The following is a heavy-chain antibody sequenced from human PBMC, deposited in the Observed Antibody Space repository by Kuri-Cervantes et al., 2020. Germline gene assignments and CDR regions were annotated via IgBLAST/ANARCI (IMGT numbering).Heavy chain of an antibody. V-gene: IGHV1-3*01. CDR2: INAGNGDT. D-gene: IGHD3-10*01. Sequence: ASVKVSCKASGYTFTSYALHWVRQAPGQRLEWMGWINAGNGDTKYSQKFQGRVTITRDASASTAYMALSSPRSEDTAVYYCAREPSYGVQGFGYMDVWGKGTTVTVSS. CDR3: AREPSYGVQGFGYMDV. J-gene: IGHJ6*03. CDR1: GYTFTSYA.